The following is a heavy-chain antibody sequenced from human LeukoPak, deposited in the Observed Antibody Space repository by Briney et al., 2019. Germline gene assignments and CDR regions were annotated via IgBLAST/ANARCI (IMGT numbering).Heavy chain of an antibody. D-gene: IGHD3-22*01. V-gene: IGHV3-66*01. CDR3: ARADKFGGYYYDTQPDY. J-gene: IGHJ4*02. Sequence: PGGSLRLSCAASGFTVSSNYMTWVRQAPGKGLEWVSVIYSGGSTFYADSVKGRFTISRDNSKNTLYLQMNSLRAEDTAVYYCARADKFGGYYYDTQPDYWGQGTLVTVSS. CDR1: GFTVSSNY. CDR2: IYSGGST.